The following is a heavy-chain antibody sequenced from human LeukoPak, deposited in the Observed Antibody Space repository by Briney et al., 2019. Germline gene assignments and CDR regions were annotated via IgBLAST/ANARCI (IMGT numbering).Heavy chain of an antibody. J-gene: IGHJ3*02. Sequence: SETLAPTWTVSGGSISSYYWSWIRQPPGKGLEWIGYIYYSGSTNYNPSLKSRVTISVDTSKNQFSLKLSSVTAADTAVYYCARVRDYVWGTISPYDAFDIWGQGTMVTVSS. CDR3: ARVRDYVWGTISPYDAFDI. D-gene: IGHD3-16*01. V-gene: IGHV4-59*01. CDR1: GGSISSYY. CDR2: IYYSGST.